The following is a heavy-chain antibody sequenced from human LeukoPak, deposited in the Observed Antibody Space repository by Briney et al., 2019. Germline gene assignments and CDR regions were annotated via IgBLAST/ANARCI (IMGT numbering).Heavy chain of an antibody. J-gene: IGHJ4*02. CDR3: AKVEDGSGSYPPFDY. CDR1: GFTFSSYG. V-gene: IGHV3-30*02. Sequence: PGGSLRLSCAASGFTFSSYGMHWVRQAPGKGLEWVAIIRYDGSNKYYADSVKGRFTISRDNSKNTLYLQMNSLRAEDTAVYYCAKVEDGSGSYPPFDYWGQGTLVTVSS. D-gene: IGHD3-10*01. CDR2: IRYDGSNK.